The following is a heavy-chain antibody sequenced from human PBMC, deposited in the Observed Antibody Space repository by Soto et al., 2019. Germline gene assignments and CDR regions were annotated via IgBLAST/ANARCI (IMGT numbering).Heavy chain of an antibody. CDR3: ARDLHQILSHKHYYYYLDV. J-gene: IGHJ6*03. CDR2: ISNTAITD. V-gene: IGHV3-11*01. Sequence: QVQLVESGGDLVKPGGSLRLSCVASGFSFSDYSMTWMRQAPGGGLDFVAFISNTAITDYYADSVKGRFTISRDNARNSVYLQMDSLRAGYAAAYYCARDLHQILSHKHYYYYLDVWGTGTTVTVSS. D-gene: IGHD2-2*01. CDR1: GFSFSDYS.